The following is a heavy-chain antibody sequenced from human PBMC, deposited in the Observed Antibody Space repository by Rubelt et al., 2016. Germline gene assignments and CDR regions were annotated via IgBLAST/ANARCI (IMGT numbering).Heavy chain of an antibody. CDR1: GYSFSSYS. J-gene: IGHJ4*02. CDR3: AGYSYGYV. D-gene: IGHD5-18*01. V-gene: IGHV3-48*01. CDR2: LGIVNHLI. Sequence: DVQLVESGGGLVQPGGSLTLSCATSGYSFSSYSMNWVRQAPGKGLEWLSNLGIVNHLIDYADSVKGRFTISTDKVKNLLYLQMNSRGAEDTAMYYCAGYSYGYVGGQGSLVTVS.